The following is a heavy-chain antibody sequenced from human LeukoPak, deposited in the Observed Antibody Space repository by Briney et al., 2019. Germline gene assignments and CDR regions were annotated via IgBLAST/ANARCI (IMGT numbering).Heavy chain of an antibody. V-gene: IGHV3-74*01. CDR3: ARPRRGGYNWFDP. J-gene: IGHJ5*02. CDR2: INSDGSST. D-gene: IGHD3-10*01. CDR1: GFTFSSYW. Sequence: PGGSLRLSCAASGFTFSSYWMHWVRQAPGKGLVWVSRINSDGSSTSYADSVKGRFTISRDNAKNTLYLQMNSLRAEDTAVYYCARPRRGGYNWFDPWGQGTLVTVSS.